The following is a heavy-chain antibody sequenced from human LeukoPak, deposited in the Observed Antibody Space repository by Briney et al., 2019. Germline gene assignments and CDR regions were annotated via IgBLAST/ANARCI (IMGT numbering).Heavy chain of an antibody. CDR1: GGSISSYY. D-gene: IGHD6-6*01. V-gene: IGHV4-59*01. J-gene: IGHJ5*02. Sequence: SETLSLTCHVSGGSISSYYWSWIRQPPGKGQEWIGYIYYSGSTNYNPSLKSRVTISVDTSKNQFSLKLSPVTAADTAVYYCARMYSSSSEYNWFDPWGQGTLVTVSS. CDR2: IYYSGST. CDR3: ARMYSSSSEYNWFDP.